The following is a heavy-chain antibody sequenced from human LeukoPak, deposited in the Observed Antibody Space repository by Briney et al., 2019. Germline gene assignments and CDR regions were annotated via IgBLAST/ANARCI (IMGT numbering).Heavy chain of an antibody. J-gene: IGHJ4*02. CDR2: IIPIFGTA. Sequence: ASVKVSCKASGGTFSSYAISWVRQAPGQGLEWMGGIIPIFGTANYAQKFQGRVTITADESTSTAYMELSSLRSEDTAVYYCARDRNYGDYEFDYWGQGTLVTVSS. CDR3: ARDRNYGDYEFDY. D-gene: IGHD4-17*01. V-gene: IGHV1-69*13. CDR1: GGTFSSYA.